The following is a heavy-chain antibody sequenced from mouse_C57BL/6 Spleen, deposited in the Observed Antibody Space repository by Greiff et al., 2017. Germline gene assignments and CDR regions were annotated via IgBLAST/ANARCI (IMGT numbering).Heavy chain of an antibody. J-gene: IGHJ3*01. D-gene: IGHD6-1*01. CDR3: ATAGAGFAY. V-gene: IGHV5-17*01. CDR2: ISSGSSTI. Sequence: DVKLVESGGGLVKPGGSLKLSCAASGFTFSDYGMHWVRQAPERGLEWVAYISSGSSTIYYADTVKGRFTISRDNAKNTLFLQMTSLRSEDTAMYDCATAGAGFAYWGQGTLVTVSA. CDR1: GFTFSDYG.